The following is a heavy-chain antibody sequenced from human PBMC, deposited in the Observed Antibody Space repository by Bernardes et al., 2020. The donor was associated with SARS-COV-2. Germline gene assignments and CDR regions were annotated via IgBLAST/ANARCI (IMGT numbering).Heavy chain of an antibody. J-gene: IGHJ4*02. V-gene: IGHV3-30*18. Sequence: GESLKISCKGSGFTFSSYGMHWVRQAPGKGLEWVAAISYEGSKKHYLDSLKGRFTISKDNSKNTLYLQMNSLRDEDTAIYYCVKRRAIFELWAGNFDSWGQGTLVTVSS. D-gene: IGHD3-9*01. CDR3: VKRRAIFELWAGNFDS. CDR2: ISYEGSKK. CDR1: GFTFSSYG.